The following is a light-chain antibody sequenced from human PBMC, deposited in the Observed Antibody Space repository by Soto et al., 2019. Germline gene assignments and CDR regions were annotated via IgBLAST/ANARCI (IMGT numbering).Light chain of an antibody. CDR2: ETK. CDR3: SPYAGSSTYV. V-gene: IGLV2-23*01. J-gene: IGLJ1*01. CDR1: GNDVGTYNL. Sequence: QSVLAQPASVTGSPGQSITISCTGTGNDVGTYNLVSWYQRHPGKAPKLLIYETKKRPSGIPNRFSGSKSGNTASLTISGLQPEDEAEYSCSPYAGSSTYVFGTGTKVTVL.